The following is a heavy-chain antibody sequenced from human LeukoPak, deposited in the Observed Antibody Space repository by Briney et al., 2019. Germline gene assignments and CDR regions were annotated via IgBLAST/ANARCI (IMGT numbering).Heavy chain of an antibody. CDR3: ARVWTYYDSSGCYY. CDR1: GFTFSTFA. Sequence: GGSLRLSCAASGFTFSTFAMSWVRQAPGKGLVWVSHINSDGSSTSYADSVKGRFTISRDNAKNTLYLQMNSLRAEDTAVYYCARVWTYYDSSGCYYWGQGTLVTVSS. D-gene: IGHD3-22*01. CDR2: INSDGSST. J-gene: IGHJ4*02. V-gene: IGHV3-74*01.